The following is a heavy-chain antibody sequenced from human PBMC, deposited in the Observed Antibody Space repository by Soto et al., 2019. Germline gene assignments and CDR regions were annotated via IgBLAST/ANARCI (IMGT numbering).Heavy chain of an antibody. V-gene: IGHV4-31*03. D-gene: IGHD2-21*02. J-gene: IGHJ3*02. CDR1: GGSIISGGYY. Sequence: SETLSLTCTFSGGSIISGGYYWSWIRQHPGKGLEWIGYIYYSGSTYYNPSLKSRVTISVDTSKNQFSLKLSSVTAADTAVYYCARSMSHIVVVTASAFDIWGQGTMVTVSS. CDR3: ARSMSHIVVVTASAFDI. CDR2: IYYSGST.